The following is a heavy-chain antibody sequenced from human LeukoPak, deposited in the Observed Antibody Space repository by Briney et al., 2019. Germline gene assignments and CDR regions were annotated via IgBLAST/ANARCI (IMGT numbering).Heavy chain of an antibody. Sequence: PSETLSLTCAVYGGSFSGYYWSWIRRPPGKGLEWIGEINHSGSTNYNPSLKSRVTISVDTSKNQFSLKLSSVTAADTAVYYCARGRYSYGYGYWFDPWGQGTLVTVSS. D-gene: IGHD5-18*01. V-gene: IGHV4-34*01. CDR2: INHSGST. CDR3: ARGRYSYGYGYWFDP. CDR1: GGSFSGYY. J-gene: IGHJ5*02.